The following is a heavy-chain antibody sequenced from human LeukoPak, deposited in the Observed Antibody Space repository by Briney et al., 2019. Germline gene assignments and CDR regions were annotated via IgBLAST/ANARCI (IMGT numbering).Heavy chain of an antibody. CDR3: ARVKPGGSSTSFDP. D-gene: IGHD2-15*01. Sequence: SETLSLTCTVSGDSISSYYWSWIRQPAGKGMEWIGRFYIGGITNYDPSLKSRVTMSVDTSKNQFSLRLTSMTAADTAVYYCARVKPGGSSTSFDPWGQGTLVTVSS. V-gene: IGHV4-4*07. J-gene: IGHJ5*02. CDR2: FYIGGIT. CDR1: GDSISSYY.